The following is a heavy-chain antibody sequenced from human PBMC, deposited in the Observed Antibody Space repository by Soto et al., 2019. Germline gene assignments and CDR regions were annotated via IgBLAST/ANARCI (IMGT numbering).Heavy chain of an antibody. J-gene: IGHJ3*01. D-gene: IGHD1-26*01. CDR3: RWLINGASDVSDF. Sequence: QVQLVQSGAEVRKPGSSVKVSCKASGVTFSSYTISWVRQAPGQGLEWMGRIIPVLGVANYAPKFQGRLTIIADEPTSTVYLDLSSRRSVDTAMYYARWLINGASDVSDFWGQWTFIPVSS. CDR1: GVTFSSYT. V-gene: IGHV1-69*02. CDR2: IIPVLGVA.